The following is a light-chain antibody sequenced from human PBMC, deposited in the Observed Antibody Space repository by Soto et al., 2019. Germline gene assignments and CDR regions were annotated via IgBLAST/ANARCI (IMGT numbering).Light chain of an antibody. J-gene: IGKJ1*01. CDR1: RSISVW. CDR3: QQYNNYATWT. V-gene: IGKV1-5*01. Sequence: DIQMTQSPSTLSASVGDRVTITCRASRSISVWLAWYQQKPGKAPKVLIWDASSLQRGVPSRFSGSGSGTEFALTISSLQPDDFATYYCQQYNNYATWTFGQGTKVDIK. CDR2: DAS.